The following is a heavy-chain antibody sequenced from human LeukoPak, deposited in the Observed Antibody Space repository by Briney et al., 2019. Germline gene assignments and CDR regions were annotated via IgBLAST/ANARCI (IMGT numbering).Heavy chain of an antibody. CDR1: GFTFSSYW. CDR2: IKHNGDEL. D-gene: IGHD3-16*01. J-gene: IGHJ4*02. Sequence: GGSLRLSCAASGFTFSSYWMTWVRQAPGKGLEWVANIKHNGDELNYVDSVEDRFTVSRDNAKNSLYLHMTDLRAEDTAVYYCARELRTFDSWGQGTLVTVSS. CDR3: ARELRTFDS. V-gene: IGHV3-7*01.